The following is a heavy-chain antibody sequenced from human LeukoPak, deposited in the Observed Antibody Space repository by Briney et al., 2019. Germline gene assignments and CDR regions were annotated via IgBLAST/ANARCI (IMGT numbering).Heavy chain of an antibody. CDR1: GGSISSSSYY. CDR2: IYYSGST. Sequence: SETLSLTCTVSGGSISSSSYYWCWIRQLPGKGLEWIGSIYYSGSTYYNPSLKSRVTISVDTSKNQFSLKLSSVTAADTAVYYCARLRGFSSSWYGDYWGQGTLVTVSS. D-gene: IGHD6-13*01. V-gene: IGHV4-39*01. J-gene: IGHJ4*02. CDR3: ARLRGFSSSWYGDY.